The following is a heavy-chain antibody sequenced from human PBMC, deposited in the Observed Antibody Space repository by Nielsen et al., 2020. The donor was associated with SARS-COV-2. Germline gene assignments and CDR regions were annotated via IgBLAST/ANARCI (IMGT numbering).Heavy chain of an antibody. D-gene: IGHD3/OR15-3a*01. V-gene: IGHV1-18*01. CDR3: ARARATIFGLVMSYGMDV. J-gene: IGHJ6*02. CDR2: ISAKSGDT. CDR1: GYTFTTYG. Sequence: ASVKVSCKASGYTFTTYGVSWVRQAPGQGLQWRGWISAKSGDTNYAQKFQGTVTMTRDASISTVYMELTSDGTAVYYCARARATIFGLVMSYGMDVWGQGTAVAVSS.